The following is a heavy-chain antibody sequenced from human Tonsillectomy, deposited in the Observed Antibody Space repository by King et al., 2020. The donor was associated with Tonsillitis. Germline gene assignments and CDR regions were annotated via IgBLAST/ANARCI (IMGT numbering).Heavy chain of an antibody. Sequence: HEQLVQSGAEVINPGASVKVSCKASGYTFTDYHMHWVRQAPGQGLDWMGGISPRTGATYYVPRFEGRVAMTRDTSINTVYMELNGLTSDDTAVFFCARDVGDLRNSWYFYLWGPGTLVPVSP. CDR1: GYTFTDYH. CDR3: ARDVGDLRNSWYFYL. CDR2: ISPRTGAT. V-gene: IGHV1-2*07. J-gene: IGHJ2*01. D-gene: IGHD3-10*01.